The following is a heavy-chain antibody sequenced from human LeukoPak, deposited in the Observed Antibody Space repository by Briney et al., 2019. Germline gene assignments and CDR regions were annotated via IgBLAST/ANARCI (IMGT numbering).Heavy chain of an antibody. D-gene: IGHD3-16*01. CDR2: ISAYNGNT. CDR3: ARKPIHTRGSYLGY. J-gene: IGHJ4*02. CDR1: GYTFTSYG. Sequence: GASVKVSCKASGYTFTSYGISWVRQAPGQGLEWMGWISAYNGNTNYAQKFQGRVTMTRDTSISTAYMELSRMRSDDTAVYYCARKPIHTRGSYLGYWGQGTLVTVSS. V-gene: IGHV1-18*01.